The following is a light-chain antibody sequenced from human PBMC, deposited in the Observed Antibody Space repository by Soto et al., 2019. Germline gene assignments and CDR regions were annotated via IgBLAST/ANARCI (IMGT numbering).Light chain of an antibody. J-gene: IGKJ1*01. CDR1: QSISNW. Sequence: DIQMTQSPSTLSASVGDRVTITCRASQSISNWLAWYQQKPGKAPKLLIYDASTLESGVPSRFSGRGSGTEFTLAISSLQRDDFATYYCQQYNTYSWTFGQGTKVEIK. CDR2: DAS. CDR3: QQYNTYSWT. V-gene: IGKV1-5*01.